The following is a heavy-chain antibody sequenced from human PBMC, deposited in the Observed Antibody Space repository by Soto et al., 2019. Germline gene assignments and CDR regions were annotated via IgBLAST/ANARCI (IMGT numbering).Heavy chain of an antibody. CDR3: ARARAVALDFDY. CDR1: GGSFSGYY. V-gene: IGHV4-34*01. CDR2: INHSGST. D-gene: IGHD6-19*01. Sequence: PSETLSLTCAVYGGSFSGYYWSWIRQPPGKGLEWIGEINHSGSTNYNPSLKSRVTISVDTSKNQFSLKLSSVTAADTAVYYCARARAVALDFDYWGQGTLVTVSS. J-gene: IGHJ4*02.